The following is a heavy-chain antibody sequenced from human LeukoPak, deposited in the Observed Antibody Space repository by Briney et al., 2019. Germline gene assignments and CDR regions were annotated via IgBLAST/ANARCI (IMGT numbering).Heavy chain of an antibody. CDR2: INHSGST. CDR3: ARGLPGKLDY. J-gene: IGHJ4*02. CDR1: GGSFSGYY. V-gene: IGHV4-34*01. D-gene: IGHD4-23*01. Sequence: PSETLSLTCAVYGGSFSGYYWSWIRQPPGKGLEWIGEINHSGSTNYNPSLKSRVTISVDTSKNQFSLKLSSVTAADTAVYYCARGLPGKLDYWGQGTLVTVSS.